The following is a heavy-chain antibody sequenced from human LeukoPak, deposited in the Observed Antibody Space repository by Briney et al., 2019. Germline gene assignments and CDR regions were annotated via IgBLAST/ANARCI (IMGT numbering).Heavy chain of an antibody. CDR1: GGTFSSYA. J-gene: IGHJ4*02. CDR3: AKDPGEVSATINSFDY. V-gene: IGHV1-69*05. CDR2: IIPIFGTA. Sequence: GSSVKVSCKASGGTFSSYAISWVRQAPGQGLEWMGRIIPIFGTANYAQKFQGRVTITTDESTSTAYMELSSLRAEDTAVYYCAKDPGEVSATINSFDYWGQGTLVTVSS. D-gene: IGHD5-24*01.